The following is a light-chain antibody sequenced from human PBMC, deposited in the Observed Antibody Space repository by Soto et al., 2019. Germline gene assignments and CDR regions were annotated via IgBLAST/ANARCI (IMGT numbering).Light chain of an antibody. Sequence: QSVLTHPASVSGSPGQSITISCTGTSSDVGGYNYVSWYQQHPGKAPKLMIYEVSNRPSGVSNRFSGSKSGNTASLTISGLQAEDEADYYCTSYTSSSTPCVFGTGTKVTVL. CDR3: TSYTSSSTPCV. J-gene: IGLJ1*01. CDR1: SSDVGGYNY. V-gene: IGLV2-14*01. CDR2: EVS.